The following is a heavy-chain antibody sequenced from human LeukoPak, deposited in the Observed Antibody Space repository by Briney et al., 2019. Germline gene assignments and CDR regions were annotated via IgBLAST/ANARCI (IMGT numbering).Heavy chain of an antibody. V-gene: IGHV4-34*01. J-gene: IGHJ4*02. CDR1: GGSFSGYY. D-gene: IGHD3-16*02. Sequence: SETLSLTCAVYGGSFSGYYWSWIRQPPGKGLEWIGEINHSGSTNYNPSLKSRVTISVDTSKNQFSLKLSSVTAADTAVYYCARSGPPYDYVWGSYRYYFDYWGQGTQVTVSS. CDR3: ARSGPPYDYVWGSYRYYFDY. CDR2: INHSGST.